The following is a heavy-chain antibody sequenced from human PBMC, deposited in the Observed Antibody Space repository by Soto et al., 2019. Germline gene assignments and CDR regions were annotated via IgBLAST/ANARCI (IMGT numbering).Heavy chain of an antibody. J-gene: IGHJ6*02. CDR2: ISATGASI. Sequence: QVQLVESGGGLVEPGGSLRLSCAASGFTFSDHYMAWIRRAPGKGLEWVSYISATGASIYYADSVKGRFTISRDNGKKSLHLQMNSLRAEDTAVYYCATEFTGNYYFYAMDVWGQGTTVTVSS. CDR3: ATEFTGNYYFYAMDV. D-gene: IGHD3-10*01. CDR1: GFTFSDHY. V-gene: IGHV3-11*01.